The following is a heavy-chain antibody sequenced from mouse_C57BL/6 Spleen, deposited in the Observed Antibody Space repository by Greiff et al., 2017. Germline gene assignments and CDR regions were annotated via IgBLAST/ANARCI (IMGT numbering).Heavy chain of an antibody. V-gene: IGHV3-6*01. Sequence: EVQRVESGPGLVKPSQSLYLTCSVSGYSFTSGYFWYLIRQFPGNKLEWMGYISYDGSNNYNPSLKNRISLTRYTSKNQFFLKLNSVTTEDTATYDCARNSHYGHFDYWGQGTTLTVSS. J-gene: IGHJ2*01. D-gene: IGHD1-2*01. CDR1: GYSFTSGYF. CDR3: ARNSHYGHFDY. CDR2: ISYDGSN.